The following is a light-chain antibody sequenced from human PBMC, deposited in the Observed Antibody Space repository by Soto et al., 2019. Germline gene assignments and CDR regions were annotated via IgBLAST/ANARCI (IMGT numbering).Light chain of an antibody. J-gene: IGKJ1*01. CDR3: QQYGSSPWT. CDR2: GAS. Sequence: EMTLSHSRGTLSLYTGESATISCLASQSVSSGHIAWYQQKPGQAPRLLTFGASSRATGIPDRFSGSGSGTDFALTINRLEPEDFAVYYCQQYGSSPWTFGQGTKVDIK. V-gene: IGKV3-20*01. CDR1: QSVSSGH.